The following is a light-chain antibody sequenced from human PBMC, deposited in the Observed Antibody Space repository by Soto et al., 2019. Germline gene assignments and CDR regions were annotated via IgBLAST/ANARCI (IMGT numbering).Light chain of an antibody. CDR3: QSFWV. CDR2: RNN. CDR1: NSNIGAGFD. J-gene: IGLJ2*01. Sequence: QSVLTQPPSVSGATGQRVTISCTGSNSNIGAGFDVHWYQQFPGTAPKLLIYRNNQRPSGVPDRFSGSKSGTSASLAITGLQAEDEADYYCQSFWVFGGGTKLTVL. V-gene: IGLV1-40*01.